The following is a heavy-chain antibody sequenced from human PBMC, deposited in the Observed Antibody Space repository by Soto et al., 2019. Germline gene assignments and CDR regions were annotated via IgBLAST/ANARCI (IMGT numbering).Heavy chain of an antibody. D-gene: IGHD3-9*01. Sequence: QVQLVQSGAEVKKPGSSVKVSCKASGGTFSSYAISWVRQAPGQGLEWMGGIIPMFDTANCAQKFQGRVTITADESTTTAYMELSSLRYEDTAVYYCARAHFDILTAYDKDYWGQGTLVTVSS. CDR1: GGTFSSYA. V-gene: IGHV1-69*12. J-gene: IGHJ4*02. CDR3: ARAHFDILTAYDKDY. CDR2: IIPMFDTA.